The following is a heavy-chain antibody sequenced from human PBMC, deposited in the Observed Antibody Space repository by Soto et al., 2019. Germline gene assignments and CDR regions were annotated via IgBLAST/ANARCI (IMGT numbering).Heavy chain of an antibody. J-gene: IGHJ4*02. D-gene: IGHD3-10*01. CDR3: ARVGVKPPNPIDH. V-gene: IGHV3-72*01. CDR2: ARDKAHGYTT. Sequence: GGSLRLSCAASGFTFSDHYMDWVRQAPGKGLEWVARARDKAHGYTTEYAASVKGRFAISRDDSRNSLNLQMNSLKTEDTAVYYCARVGVKPPNPIDHWGQGAPVTVSS. CDR1: GFTFSDHY.